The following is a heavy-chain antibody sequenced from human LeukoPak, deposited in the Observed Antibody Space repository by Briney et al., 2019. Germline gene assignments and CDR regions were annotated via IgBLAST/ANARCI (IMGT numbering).Heavy chain of an antibody. CDR2: ISYYGSNK. CDR3: AREVNDYYFDY. Sequence: GGSLRLSCAASGFTFSSYAMHWVRQAPGKGLEWVAVISYYGSNKYYADSVKGRFTISRDNSKNTLYLQMNSLRAEDTAVYYCAREVNDYYFDYWGQGTLVTVSS. J-gene: IGHJ4*02. CDR1: GFTFSSYA. D-gene: IGHD2-21*01. V-gene: IGHV3-30-3*01.